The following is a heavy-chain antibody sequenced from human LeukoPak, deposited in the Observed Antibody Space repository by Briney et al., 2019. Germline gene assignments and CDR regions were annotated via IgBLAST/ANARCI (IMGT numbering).Heavy chain of an antibody. CDR1: GYSISSGYY. CDR3: ARHIDYYYDSSGYWYYFDY. Sequence: SETLSLTCTVSGYSISSGYYWGWIRQPPGKGLQWIGSIYHSGSTYYSPSLKSRVTISVDTSKNQFSLKLSSVTAADTAVYYCARHIDYYYDSSGYWYYFDYWGQGTLVPVSS. V-gene: IGHV4-38-2*02. CDR2: IYHSGST. J-gene: IGHJ4*02. D-gene: IGHD3-22*01.